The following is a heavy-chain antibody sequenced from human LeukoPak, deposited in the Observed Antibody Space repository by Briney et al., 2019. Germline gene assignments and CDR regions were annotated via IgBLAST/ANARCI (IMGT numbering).Heavy chain of an antibody. CDR3: ARDRVGSGWPRPYYFEV. CDR1: GYILTGYY. J-gene: IGHJ4*02. V-gene: IGHV1-2*02. Sequence: ASVKVSCKASGYILTGYYLHWVRQAPGQGLEWMGWINPNTGATHSAQKFQGRITMTRDTSISTAYMDLSRLRSDDTAVYYCARDRVGSGWPRPYYFEVWGQGTLVTVSS. CDR2: INPNTGAT. D-gene: IGHD6-19*01.